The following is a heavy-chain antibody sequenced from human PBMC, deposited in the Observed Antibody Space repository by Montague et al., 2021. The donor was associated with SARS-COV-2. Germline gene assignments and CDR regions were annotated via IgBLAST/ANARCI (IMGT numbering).Heavy chain of an antibody. J-gene: IGHJ4*02. CDR2: IHHSGGT. Sequence: SETLSLTCGVSGDSIATTNWWSWVRRPPGKGLDWIGEIHHSGGTNYNPSLKSRVTISVDQSKNQFSLELNFVTAADTALYYCIRARGLDSGHPVWGQGALVIVSS. V-gene: IGHV4-4*02. CDR3: IRARGLDSGHPV. D-gene: IGHD1-26*01. CDR1: GDSIATTNW.